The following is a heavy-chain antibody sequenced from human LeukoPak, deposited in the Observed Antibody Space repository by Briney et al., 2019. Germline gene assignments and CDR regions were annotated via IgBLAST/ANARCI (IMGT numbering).Heavy chain of an antibody. CDR3: AKGAWIGSYFFDY. J-gene: IGHJ4*02. Sequence: GGSLRLSCAASGFTFSSYGMHWVRQAPGKGLEWVAFIRYDGSNKYYADSVKGRFTISRDNSKNTLYLQMNSLRAEDTAVYYRAKGAWIGSYFFDYWGQGTLVTVSS. D-gene: IGHD1-26*01. CDR1: GFTFSSYG. V-gene: IGHV3-30*02. CDR2: IRYDGSNK.